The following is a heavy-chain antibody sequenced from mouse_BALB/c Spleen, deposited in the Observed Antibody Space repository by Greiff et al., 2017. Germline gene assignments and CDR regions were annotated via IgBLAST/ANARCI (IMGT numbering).Heavy chain of an antibody. D-gene: IGHD2-2*01. V-gene: IGHV1-87*01. Sequence: VQVQQSGAELARPGASVTLSCKASGYTFTSYWMQWVKQRPGQGLEWIGAIYPGDGDTRYTQKFKGKATLTADKSSSTAYMQLSSLASEDSAVYYCARGGGYPYAMDYWGQGTSVTVSS. CDR1: GYTFTSYW. J-gene: IGHJ4*01. CDR3: ARGGGYPYAMDY. CDR2: IYPGDGDT.